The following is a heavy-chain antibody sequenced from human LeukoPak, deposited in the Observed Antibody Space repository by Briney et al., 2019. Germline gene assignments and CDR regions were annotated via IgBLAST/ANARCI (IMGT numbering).Heavy chain of an antibody. D-gene: IGHD3-16*01. J-gene: IGHJ4*02. V-gene: IGHV1-2*02. CDR1: GYTFTGHY. Sequence: ASVKVSCKASGYTFTGHYMNWVRLAPGQGLEWMGWINPTGGTTYAQKFQDRVTMTRDTSINTAYMELSGLRSDDTAVYYCARDLGLSSPHWDQGTLVTVT. CDR3: ARDLGLSSPH. CDR2: INPTGGT.